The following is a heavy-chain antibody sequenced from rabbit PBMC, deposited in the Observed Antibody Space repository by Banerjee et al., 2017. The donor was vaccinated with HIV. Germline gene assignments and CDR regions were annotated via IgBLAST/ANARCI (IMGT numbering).Heavy chain of an antibody. CDR2: IYGDSSGTT. D-gene: IGHD1-1*01. V-gene: IGHV1S45*01. CDR1: GSDISSYS. J-gene: IGHJ4*01. Sequence: QEQLEESGGDLVKPGASLTLTCTASGSDISSYSIGWVRQAPGKGLEWIACIYGDSSGTTYYASWAKGRFTISKTSSTTVTLQMTSLTDADTATYFCARYISGSGYYGLWGPGTLVTVS. CDR3: ARYISGSGYYGL.